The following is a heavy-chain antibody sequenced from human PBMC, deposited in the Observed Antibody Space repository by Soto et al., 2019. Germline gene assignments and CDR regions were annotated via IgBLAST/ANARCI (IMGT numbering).Heavy chain of an antibody. Sequence: ASVKVSCKASGYTFTSYYMHWVRQAPGQGLEWMGIINPSGGSTSYAQKFQGRVTMTRDTSTSTVYMELSRLRSDDTAVYYCAREGWGSTSGFSYGMDVWGQGTTVTVSS. CDR2: INPSGGST. CDR3: AREGWGSTSGFSYGMDV. V-gene: IGHV1-46*01. J-gene: IGHJ6*02. CDR1: GYTFTSYY. D-gene: IGHD2-2*01.